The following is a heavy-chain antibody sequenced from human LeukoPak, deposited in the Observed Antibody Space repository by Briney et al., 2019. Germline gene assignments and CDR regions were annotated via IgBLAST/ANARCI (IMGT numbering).Heavy chain of an antibody. CDR2: ILYTGDT. V-gene: IGHV4-4*02. Sequence: PSETLSLTCAVSGASSSSGNWWNWARQSPGKGLEWIAEILYTGDTNYNPSLRSRVTLSIDNSNNEASLKLASVTAADSAVYYCARAQRGCSANSCYLDPWGPGILVTVSS. CDR3: ARAQRGCSANSCYLDP. CDR1: GASSSSGNW. J-gene: IGHJ5*02. D-gene: IGHD2-15*01.